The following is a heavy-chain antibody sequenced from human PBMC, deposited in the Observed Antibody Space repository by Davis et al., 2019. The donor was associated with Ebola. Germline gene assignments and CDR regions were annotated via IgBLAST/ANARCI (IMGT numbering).Heavy chain of an antibody. Sequence: GESLKISCAASGFTFSSYSMNWVRQAPGKGLEWVSSISSSSSYIYYANSVKGRFTISRDNSKNTLYLQMNSLRAEDTAVYYCARPSWGPYYYYGMDVWGKGTTVTVSS. J-gene: IGHJ6*04. CDR1: GFTFSSYS. CDR3: ARPSWGPYYYYGMDV. D-gene: IGHD7-27*01. CDR2: ISSSSSYI. V-gene: IGHV3-21*01.